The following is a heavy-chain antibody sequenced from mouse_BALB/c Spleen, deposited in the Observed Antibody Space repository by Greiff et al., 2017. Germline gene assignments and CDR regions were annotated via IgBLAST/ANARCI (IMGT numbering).Heavy chain of an antibody. V-gene: IGHV5-6-5*01. CDR3: ARGPDDWFAY. Sequence: EVMLVESGGGLVKPGGSLKLSCAASGFTFSSYAMSWVRQTPEKRLEWVASISSGGSTYYPDSVKGRFTISRDNARNILYLQMSSLRSEDTAMYYCARGPDDWFAYWGQGTLVTVSA. J-gene: IGHJ3*01. CDR2: ISSGGST. CDR1: GFTFSSYA.